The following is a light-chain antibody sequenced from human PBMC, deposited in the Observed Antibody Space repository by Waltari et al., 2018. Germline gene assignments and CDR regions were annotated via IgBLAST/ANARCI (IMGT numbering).Light chain of an antibody. CDR2: DAS. Sequence: DIQMTQSPSSLTASLGDRVTITCRASQGISNFLHWYQQKQGKAPKLLIYDASNLRKGVPSRFSGSGSGTDFTFTINSLQPEDIATYYCQQYDHLPLTFGGGTKVGI. J-gene: IGKJ4*01. CDR1: QGISNF. V-gene: IGKV1-33*01. CDR3: QQYDHLPLT.